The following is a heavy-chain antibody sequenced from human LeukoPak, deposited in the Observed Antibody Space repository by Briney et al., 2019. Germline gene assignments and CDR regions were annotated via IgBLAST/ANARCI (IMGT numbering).Heavy chain of an antibody. CDR1: GGTFSSYT. Sequence: SVKVSCKASGGTFSSYTISWVRQAPGQGLEWMGRIIPILGIANYAQKFQGRATITADKSTSTAYMELSSLRSGDTAVYYCASSADGITGTRHWGQGTLVTVSS. CDR3: ASSADGITGTRH. CDR2: IIPILGIA. J-gene: IGHJ4*02. D-gene: IGHD1-7*01. V-gene: IGHV1-69*02.